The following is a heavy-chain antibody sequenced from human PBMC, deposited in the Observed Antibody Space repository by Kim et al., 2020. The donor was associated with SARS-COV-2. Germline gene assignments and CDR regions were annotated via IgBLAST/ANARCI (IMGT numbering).Heavy chain of an antibody. CDR3: VKERTYYFYDSQVYAGGDAFEI. CDR1: GPTFSSYA. D-gene: IGHD3-22*01. CDR2: ISGSGGRT. J-gene: IGHJ3*02. V-gene: IGHV3-23*01. Sequence: GGSLRLSCAASGPTFSSYAMSWVRQGPGKGLEWVSVISGSGGRTFYADSVKGRFTISRDNSKNTLYLQLDNLRVDDTAVYYCVKERTYYFYDSQVYAGGDAFEIWGQGTMVTVSS.